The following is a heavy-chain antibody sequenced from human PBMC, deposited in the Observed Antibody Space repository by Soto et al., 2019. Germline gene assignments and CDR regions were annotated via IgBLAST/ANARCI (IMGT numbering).Heavy chain of an antibody. D-gene: IGHD3-10*01. CDR1: GFTFSSYA. Sequence: PGGSLRLSCAASGFTFSSYAMSWVRQAPGKGLEWVSAISGSGGSTYYADSVKGRFTISRDNSKNTLYLQMNSLRAEDTAVYYCAPAPNYYGSGSPDYWGQGTLVTVSS. V-gene: IGHV3-23*01. CDR3: APAPNYYGSGSPDY. CDR2: ISGSGGST. J-gene: IGHJ4*02.